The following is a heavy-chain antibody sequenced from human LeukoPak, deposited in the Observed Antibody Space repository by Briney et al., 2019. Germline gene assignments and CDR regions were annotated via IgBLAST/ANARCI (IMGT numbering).Heavy chain of an antibody. CDR3: ARDFGELSAGAFDI. Sequence: ASVKVSCKASGYTFTSYAMHWVRRAPGQRLEWMGWINAGNGNTKYSQRFQGRVTITRDTSASTAYMELSSLRSEDTAVYYCARDFGELSAGAFDIWGQGTMVTVSS. D-gene: IGHD3-10*01. CDR1: GYTFTSYA. CDR2: INAGNGNT. J-gene: IGHJ3*02. V-gene: IGHV1-3*01.